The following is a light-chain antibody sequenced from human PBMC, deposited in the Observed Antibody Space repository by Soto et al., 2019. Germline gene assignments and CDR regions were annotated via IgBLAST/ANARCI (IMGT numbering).Light chain of an antibody. CDR2: ATS. CDR3: HQYYNRPPWT. J-gene: IGKJ1*01. Sequence: EILMTQSPATLSVSPGDSATLSCRASRSVDTDLAWYQQKPGQAPRLLVFATSAMATGLPHRFSGSRSGTDFTLTISSLQPEDSATYYCHQYYNRPPWTFGQGTKVEI. V-gene: IGKV3-15*01. CDR1: RSVDTD.